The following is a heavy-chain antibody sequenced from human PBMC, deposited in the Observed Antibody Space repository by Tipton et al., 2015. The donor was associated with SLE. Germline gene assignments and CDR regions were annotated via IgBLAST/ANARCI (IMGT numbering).Heavy chain of an antibody. CDR3: ARGIAAAVTEGYYYGMDV. J-gene: IGHJ6*04. D-gene: IGHD6-13*01. Sequence: TLSLTCTVSGGSISSYYWSWIRQPPGKGLEWIGYIYYSGSTNYNPSLKSRVTISVDTSKNQSSLKLSSVTAADTAVYYCARGIAAAVTEGYYYGMDVWGKGTTVTVSS. CDR2: IYYSGST. CDR1: GGSISSYY. V-gene: IGHV4-59*01.